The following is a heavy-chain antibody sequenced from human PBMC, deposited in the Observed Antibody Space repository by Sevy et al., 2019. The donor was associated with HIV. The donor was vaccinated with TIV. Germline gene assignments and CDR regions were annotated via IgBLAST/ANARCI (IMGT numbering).Heavy chain of an antibody. CDR1: GGTFSSYA. V-gene: IGHV1-69*13. CDR3: ARGRLLTYCSSTSCYYHYGMDV. J-gene: IGHJ6*02. CDR2: IIPIFGTA. D-gene: IGHD2-2*01. Sequence: ASVKVSCKASGGTFSSYAISWVRQAPGQGLEWMGGIIPIFGTANYAQKFQGRVTITADESTSTAYMELSSLRSEDTAVYYCARGRLLTYCSSTSCYYHYGMDVWGQGTTVTVSS.